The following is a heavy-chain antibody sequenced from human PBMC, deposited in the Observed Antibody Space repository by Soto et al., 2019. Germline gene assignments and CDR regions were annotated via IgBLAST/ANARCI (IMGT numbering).Heavy chain of an antibody. D-gene: IGHD6-13*01. CDR1: GGSISSGSYY. CDR3: ARHAWAVAGLDY. CDR2: IYFSGST. Sequence: SETLSLTCTVSGGSISSGSYYWGWIRQPPGKGLEWIGSIYFSGSTYYNPSLKSRVTISVDTSKNQFSLRLTSVTAADTAVYYCARHAWAVAGLDYWGQGTLVTVSS. J-gene: IGHJ4*02. V-gene: IGHV4-39*01.